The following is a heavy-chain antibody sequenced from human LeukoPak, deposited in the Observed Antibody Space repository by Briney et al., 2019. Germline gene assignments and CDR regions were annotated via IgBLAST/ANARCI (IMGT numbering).Heavy chain of an antibody. D-gene: IGHD1-26*01. V-gene: IGHV4-4*02. J-gene: IGHJ4*02. CDR1: GGSISSSNW. CDR2: IYHSGST. CDR3: ARDDVGATGNFDY. Sequence: PSGTLSLTCAVSGGSISSSNWWSWVRQPPGKGLGWIGEIYHSGSTNYNPSLKSRVTISVDKSKNQFSLKLSSVTAAATAVYYCARDDVGATGNFDYWGQGTLVTVSS.